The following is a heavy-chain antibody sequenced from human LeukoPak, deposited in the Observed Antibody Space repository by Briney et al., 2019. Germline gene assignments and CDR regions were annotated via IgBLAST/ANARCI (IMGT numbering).Heavy chain of an antibody. CDR3: ARGSILWFGELYSVGVDY. Sequence: ASVKVSCKASGYTFTSYDINWVRQATGQGLEWMGWMNPNSGNTGYAQKFQGRVTMTRNTSISTAYMELSSLRSEDTAVYYCARGSILWFGELYSVGVDYWGQGTLVTVSS. D-gene: IGHD3-10*01. CDR2: MNPNSGNT. CDR1: GYTFTSYD. J-gene: IGHJ4*02. V-gene: IGHV1-8*01.